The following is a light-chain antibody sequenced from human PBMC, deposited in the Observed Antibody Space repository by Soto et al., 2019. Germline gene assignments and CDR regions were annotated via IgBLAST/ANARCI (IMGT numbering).Light chain of an antibody. Sequence: QSALTQPASASGSPGQSVTISCTGTSSDVGGYNYVSWYQQHPGKAPKLMIYEVSKRPSGVPDRFSGSKSGNTASLTVSGLEADEEADYYCSSYAGSNNLVFGGGTKLTVL. J-gene: IGLJ2*01. CDR3: SSYAGSNNLV. V-gene: IGLV2-8*01. CDR2: EVS. CDR1: SSDVGGYNY.